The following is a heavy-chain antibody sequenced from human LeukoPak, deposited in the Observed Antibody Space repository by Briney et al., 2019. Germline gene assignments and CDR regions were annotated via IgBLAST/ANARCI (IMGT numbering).Heavy chain of an antibody. CDR2: ISSSSSTI. CDR3: ARDDYLTVLTGLTYNWFDP. Sequence: GGSLRLSCAASGFTFSSYSMNWVRQAPGKGLEWVSYISSSSSTIYYADSVKGRFTISRDNAKNSLYLQMNSLRAEDTAVYYCARDDYLTVLTGLTYNWFDPWGQGTLVTVSS. V-gene: IGHV3-48*04. J-gene: IGHJ5*02. CDR1: GFTFSSYS. D-gene: IGHD3-9*01.